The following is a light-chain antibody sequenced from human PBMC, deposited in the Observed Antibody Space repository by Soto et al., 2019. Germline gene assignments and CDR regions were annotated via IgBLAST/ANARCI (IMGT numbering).Light chain of an antibody. CDR1: QSVSSN. CDR2: GAS. J-gene: IGKJ1*01. CDR3: QQYHDWPPWT. Sequence: ETVMTQSPATLSVSPGERATLSCRASQSVSSNLAWYQQKPGQAPRLLIYGASTRATGIPTRFSGRGSGTECTLTISRLQSDDFALYYCQQYHDWPPWTFGQGTKVEVK. V-gene: IGKV3-15*01.